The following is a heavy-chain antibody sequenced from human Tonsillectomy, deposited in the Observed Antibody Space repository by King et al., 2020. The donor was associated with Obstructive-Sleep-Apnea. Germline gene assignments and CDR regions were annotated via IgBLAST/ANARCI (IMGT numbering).Heavy chain of an antibody. V-gene: IGHV3-30*04. CDR1: GFTFSSYA. J-gene: IGHJ6*02. D-gene: IGHD4-11*01. CDR3: ARDVGGFGDYSSYGIDV. Sequence: VQLVESGGGVVQPGRSLRLSCAGSGFTFSSYAMHWVRQAPGKGLEWVAVISKDGSNEYYADSVKGRFTLSRDNSKNTLSLQMNSLTPEDTAAYYCARDVGGFGDYSSYGIDVWGQGTTVTVSS. CDR2: ISKDGSNE.